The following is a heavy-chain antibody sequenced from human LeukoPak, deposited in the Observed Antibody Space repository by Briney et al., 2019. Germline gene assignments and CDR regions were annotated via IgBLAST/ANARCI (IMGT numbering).Heavy chain of an antibody. V-gene: IGHV4-59*01. D-gene: IGHD6-19*01. Sequence: SETLSRTCTVSGGSISSYYWSWIRQPPGKGLEWIGYIYYSGSTNYNPSLKSRVTISVDTSKNQFSLKLSSVTAADTAVYDCARAQWLVSYFDYWGQGTLVTVSS. CDR3: ARAQWLVSYFDY. CDR1: GGSISSYY. CDR2: IYYSGST. J-gene: IGHJ4*02.